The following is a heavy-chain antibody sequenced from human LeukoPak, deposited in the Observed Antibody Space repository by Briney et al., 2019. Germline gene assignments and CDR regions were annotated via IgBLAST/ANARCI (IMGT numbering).Heavy chain of an antibody. V-gene: IGHV3-21*01. CDR3: AREVDGYSDY. D-gene: IGHD5-18*01. Sequence: PGGSLRLSCVASGFTFTNYEMNWVRQAPGKGLEWVSSISSSSSYIYYADSVKGRFTISRDNAKNSLYLQMNSLRAEDTAVYYCAREVDGYSDYWGQGTLVTVSS. J-gene: IGHJ4*02. CDR2: ISSSSSYI. CDR1: GFTFTNYE.